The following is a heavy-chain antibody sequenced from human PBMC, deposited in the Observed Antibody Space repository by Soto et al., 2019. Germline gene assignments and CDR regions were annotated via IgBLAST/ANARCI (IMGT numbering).Heavy chain of an antibody. V-gene: IGHV3-23*01. D-gene: IGHD6-13*01. CDR3: AKAGGIAAAGTSLDY. J-gene: IGHJ4*02. Sequence: EVPLLESGGGLVQPGGSLRLSCAASGFTFSSYAMSWVRQAPGKGLEWVSAIRGSGGSTYYADSVKGRFTISRDNSENTLYLQMNSLRAEDTAVYYCAKAGGIAAAGTSLDYWGQGTLVTVSS. CDR2: IRGSGGST. CDR1: GFTFSSYA.